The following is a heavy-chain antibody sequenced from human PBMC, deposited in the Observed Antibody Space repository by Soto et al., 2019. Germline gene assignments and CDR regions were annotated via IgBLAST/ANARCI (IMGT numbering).Heavy chain of an antibody. V-gene: IGHV3-7*01. J-gene: IGHJ4*02. Sequence: EVQLVASGGGLVQPGGSLRLSCAASGLIFSSSWMNWVRQAPGKGLEWVANIKPDGSEKCYVDSVKGRFTISRDNAKNSLYLQMNSLRAEDTDVYYCARVRWFGETWGQGTLVTVSS. CDR2: IKPDGSEK. CDR1: GLIFSSSW. CDR3: ARVRWFGET. D-gene: IGHD3-10*01.